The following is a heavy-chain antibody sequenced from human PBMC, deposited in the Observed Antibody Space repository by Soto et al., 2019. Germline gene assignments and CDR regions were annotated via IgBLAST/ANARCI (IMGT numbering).Heavy chain of an antibody. CDR1: GGSFSGYY. CDR2: INHSGST. D-gene: IGHD2-2*01. V-gene: IGHV4-34*01. J-gene: IGHJ6*03. Sequence: QVQLQQWGAGLLKPSETLSLTCAVYGGSFSGYYWSWIRQPPGKGLEWIGEINHSGSTNYNPSLKSRVTISVDTSMNQFSLKLSSVTAADTAVYYCARGGCSSTSCYARPYYYYYYMDVWGKGTTVTVSS. CDR3: ARGGCSSTSCYARPYYYYYYMDV.